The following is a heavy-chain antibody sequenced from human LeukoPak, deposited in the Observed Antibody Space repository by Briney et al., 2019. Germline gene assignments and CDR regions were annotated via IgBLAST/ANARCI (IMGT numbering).Heavy chain of an antibody. Sequence: ASVKVSRKASGYTFTSYHINSVRQATGQGLEWMGWMNPNSGNTGYPHKFQGRVTITRHTSISTAYMELSSLRSEDTAVYSCASGHRYCSSTSWYSVDYWGQGTLVTVSS. CDR2: MNPNSGNT. D-gene: IGHD2-2*02. J-gene: IGHJ4*02. V-gene: IGHV1-8*01. CDR1: GYTFTSYH. CDR3: ASGHRYCSSTSWYSVDY.